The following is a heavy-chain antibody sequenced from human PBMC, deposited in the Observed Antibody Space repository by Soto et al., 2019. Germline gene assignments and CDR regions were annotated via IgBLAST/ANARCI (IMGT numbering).Heavy chain of an antibody. CDR2: IWFDASNK. CDR1: GFTFSTYG. Sequence: QVPLVESGGGVVQPGRSLRLSCAASGFTFSTYGMHWVRQAPSKGLEWVAVIWFDASNKYYADSVKGRFTISRDNSNNPMSLLVTSLRAEHTSVYYCSKLKLGGWNNYSYIYGMDVWGPAETVTVSS. J-gene: IGHJ6*02. V-gene: IGHV3-33*06. CDR3: SKLKLGGWNNYSYIYGMDV. D-gene: IGHD1-1*01.